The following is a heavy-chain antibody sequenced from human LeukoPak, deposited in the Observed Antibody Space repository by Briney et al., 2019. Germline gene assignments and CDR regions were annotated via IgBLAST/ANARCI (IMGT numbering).Heavy chain of an antibody. D-gene: IGHD7-27*01. Sequence: PGGSLRLSCAASGFTFSSYVMSWVRQAPGKGLEWVGRIRTYVDNEKTDYAAPVKGRFTISRDDSKATLYLRMNNLKNEDSAVYYCTTERNWELLRPYGMNIWGQGTTVTVAS. CDR3: TTERNWELLRPYGMNI. J-gene: IGHJ6*02. V-gene: IGHV3-15*01. CDR2: IRTYVDNEKT. CDR1: GFTFSSYV.